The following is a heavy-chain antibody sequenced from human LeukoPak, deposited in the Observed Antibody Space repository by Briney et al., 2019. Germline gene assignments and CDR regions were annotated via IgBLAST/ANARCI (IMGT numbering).Heavy chain of an antibody. V-gene: IGHV3-23*01. J-gene: IGHJ4*02. CDR2: ISGSGGST. D-gene: IGHD4-17*01. CDR1: GFTFSSYA. Sequence: PGGSLRLSWAASGFTFSSYAMSWVRQAPGKRLEWVSAISGSGGSTYYADSVKGRFTISRDNSKNTLYLQMNSLRAEDTAVYYCAKSSYGDYIYFGYWGQGTLVTVSS. CDR3: AKSSYGDYIYFGY.